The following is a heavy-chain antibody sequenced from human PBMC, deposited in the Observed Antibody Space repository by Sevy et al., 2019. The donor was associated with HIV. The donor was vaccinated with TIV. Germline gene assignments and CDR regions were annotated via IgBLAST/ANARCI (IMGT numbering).Heavy chain of an antibody. V-gene: IGHV3-30*04. CDR3: ARDGVSSGWYRGYYFDN. J-gene: IGHJ4*02. D-gene: IGHD6-19*01. Sequence: GGSLRLSCAASGFTFSSFAMHWVRQAPGKGLDWVTFISYEGTDNYYADSVKGRFTISRDNSKNTLDLQMNSLGPEDTAIYYCARDGVSSGWYRGYYFDNWGQGTLVTVSS. CDR2: ISYEGTDN. CDR1: GFTFSSFA.